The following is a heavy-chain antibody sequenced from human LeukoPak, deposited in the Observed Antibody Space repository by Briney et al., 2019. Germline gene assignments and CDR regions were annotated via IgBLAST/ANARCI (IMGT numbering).Heavy chain of an antibody. J-gene: IGHJ4*02. Sequence: GASVKVSCKASGGTFSSYAISWVRQAPGQGLEWMGGIIPIFGTTNYAQKFQGRVTITADESTSTAYMELSSLRSEDTAVYYCAREWIQVGHREEPVTSMYYSDYWGQGTLATVTS. CDR1: GGTFSSYA. V-gene: IGHV1-69*13. D-gene: IGHD5-18*01. CDR3: AREWIQVGHREEPVTSMYYSDY. CDR2: IIPIFGTT.